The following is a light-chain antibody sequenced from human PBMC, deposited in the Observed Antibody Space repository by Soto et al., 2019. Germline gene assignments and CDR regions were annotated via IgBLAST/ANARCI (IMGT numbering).Light chain of an antibody. J-gene: IGLJ2*01. Sequence: QSVVTQPRSVSGAPGQWVTISSTGSSSNIGAGYDVHWYQQLPGTAPKLLIYGNSNRPSGVPDRFSGSKSGTSASLAITGLQAEDEADYYCQSYDSSLSGVVFGGGTKLTVL. V-gene: IGLV1-40*01. CDR1: SSNIGAGYD. CDR2: GNS. CDR3: QSYDSSLSGVV.